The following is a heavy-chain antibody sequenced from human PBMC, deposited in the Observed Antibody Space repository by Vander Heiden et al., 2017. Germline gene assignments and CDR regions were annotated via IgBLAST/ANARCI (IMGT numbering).Heavy chain of an antibody. Sequence: EVQLLESAGGLVQPGGSLRLSCAASGFSFSNYAMSWVRQAPGKGLEWVSSISASGGNTYYAGSVKGRFTISRDNSKSTLYVQMNSLRAEDTAVYYCAKGIFEDFDYWGQGTLVTVSS. V-gene: IGHV3-23*01. D-gene: IGHD3-3*01. CDR1: GFSFSNYA. J-gene: IGHJ4*02. CDR3: AKGIFEDFDY. CDR2: ISASGGNT.